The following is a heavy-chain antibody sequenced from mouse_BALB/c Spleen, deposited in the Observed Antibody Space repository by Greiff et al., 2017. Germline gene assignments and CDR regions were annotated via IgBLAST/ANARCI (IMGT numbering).Heavy chain of an antibody. J-gene: IGHJ2*01. D-gene: IGHD2-4*01. CDR3: ARDYDGFDY. Sequence: EVKLMESGPGLVKPSQSLSLTCTVTGYSITSDYAWNWIRQFPGNKLEWMGYISYSGSTSYNPSLKSRISITRDTSKNQFFLQLNSVTTEDTATYYCARDYDGFDYWGQGTTLTVSS. V-gene: IGHV3-2*02. CDR1: GYSITSDYA. CDR2: ISYSGST.